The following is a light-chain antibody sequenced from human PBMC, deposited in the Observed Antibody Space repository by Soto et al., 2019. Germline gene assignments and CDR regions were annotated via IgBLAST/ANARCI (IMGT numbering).Light chain of an antibody. CDR3: QHRSNWPWT. J-gene: IGKJ1*01. CDR2: DAS. V-gene: IGKV3-11*01. CDR1: QRVNNY. Sequence: EIVLTQSPASLSLSPGERDTLSCRASQRVNNYLAWYQQKPGQAPRLLIYDASNRATGIPARFSGSGSGTDFTLTISSLEPEDFAVYYCQHRSNWPWTFGQGTKVEIK.